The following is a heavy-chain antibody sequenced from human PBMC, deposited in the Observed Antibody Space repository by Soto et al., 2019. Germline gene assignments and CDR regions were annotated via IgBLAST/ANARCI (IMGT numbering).Heavy chain of an antibody. CDR1: GYTFPSYY. D-gene: IGHD3-22*01. CDR3: ARVDNYYDSSGYYYYAFDI. J-gene: IGHJ3*02. Sequence: GASVKVSCKASGYTFPSYYMHWVRQAPGQGLEWMGIINPSGGSTSYAQKFQGRVTMTRDTSTSTVYMELSSLRSEDTAVYYCARVDNYYDSSGYYYYAFDIWGQGTMVTVS. V-gene: IGHV1-46*01. CDR2: INPSGGST.